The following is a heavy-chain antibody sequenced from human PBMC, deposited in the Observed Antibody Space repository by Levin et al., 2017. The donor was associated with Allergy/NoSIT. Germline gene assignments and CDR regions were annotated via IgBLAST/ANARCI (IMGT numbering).Heavy chain of an antibody. D-gene: IGHD5-24*01. J-gene: IGHJ4*02. CDR3: ARERWQQSEFDY. CDR2: VSGDDAGT. Sequence: GGSLRLSCEASGFSISNYGMSWVRQAPGKGLEYVSAVSGDDAGTEYADSVRGRFTISRDEPKNIVNLQMSNLRVEDTAVYYCARERWQQSEFDYWGQGTLVTVSS. CDR1: GFSISNYG. V-gene: IGHV3-23*01.